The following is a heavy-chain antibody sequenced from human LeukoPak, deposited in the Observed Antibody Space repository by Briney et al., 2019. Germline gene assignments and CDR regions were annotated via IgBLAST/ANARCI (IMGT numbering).Heavy chain of an antibody. J-gene: IGHJ4*02. V-gene: IGHV3-23*01. Sequence: GGSLRLSCTASGFTFRTYAMNWVRQAPGKGLEWLSGISGSGNGTYYADSVKGRFTISRDNSKNTLYLQMNSLRAEDTAVYYCAKTPWTGNYYDSSGQFDYWGQGTLVTVSS. D-gene: IGHD3-22*01. CDR3: AKTPWTGNYYDSSGQFDY. CDR2: ISGSGNGT. CDR1: GFTFRTYA.